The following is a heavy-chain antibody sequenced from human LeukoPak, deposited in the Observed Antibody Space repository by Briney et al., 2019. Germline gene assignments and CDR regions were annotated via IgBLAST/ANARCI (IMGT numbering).Heavy chain of an antibody. J-gene: IGHJ5*02. CDR2: INPNSGGT. D-gene: IGHD3-10*01. V-gene: IGHV1-2*02. CDR1: GYTFTAYY. CDR3: ARPLRVTMIRGAAFRASSDFDP. Sequence: GASVKVSCKASGYTFTAYYIHWVRQAPGQGLEWMGWINPNSGGTNYAQRFQGRVTMTRDTSISTAYMEVSRLRYDDTAVYYCARPLRVTMIRGAAFRASSDFDPWGQGTLVTVSS.